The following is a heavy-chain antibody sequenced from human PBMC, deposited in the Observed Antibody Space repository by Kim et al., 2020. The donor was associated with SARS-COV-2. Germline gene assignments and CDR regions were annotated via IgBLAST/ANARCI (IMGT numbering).Heavy chain of an antibody. D-gene: IGHD6-19*01. V-gene: IGHV3-53*01. J-gene: IGHJ6*02. CDR2: IYSGGST. CDR1: GFTVSSNY. Sequence: GGSLRLSCAASGFTVSSNYMSWVRQAPGKGLEWVSVIYSGGSTYYADSVKGRFTISRDNSKNTLYLQMNSLRAEDTAVYYCARDMAVAGTGSDYYYGMDVWGQGTTVTVSS. CDR3: ARDMAVAGTGSDYYYGMDV.